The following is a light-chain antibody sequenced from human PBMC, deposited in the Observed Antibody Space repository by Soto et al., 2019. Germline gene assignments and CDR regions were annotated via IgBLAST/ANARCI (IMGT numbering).Light chain of an antibody. J-gene: IGKJ3*01. V-gene: IGKV3-20*01. CDR1: QSVSSSY. CDR3: QQYGRSPFT. Sequence: EIVLTQSPGTLSLSPGEIATLSCRASQSVSSSYLAWYQQKPGQAPRLLIYGASSRATGIPGRFSGSGSGTDFTLTISRLEPEDFAVYYRQQYGRSPFTFGPGTKVDIK. CDR2: GAS.